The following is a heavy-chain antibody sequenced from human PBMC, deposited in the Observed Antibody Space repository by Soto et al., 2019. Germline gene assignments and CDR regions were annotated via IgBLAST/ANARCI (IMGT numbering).Heavy chain of an antibody. J-gene: IGHJ5*02. CDR1: GFSLSTSGVG. D-gene: IGHD3-10*01. Sequence: QITLKESGPTLVKPTQTLTLTCTFSGFSLSTSGVGVGWIRQPPGKALEWLALIYWDDGKRYSPSLKDRRTIASDPTNNPAVRTMTNLDPVGPATSYCATSDLVSGSYSGIVWFAPWGQATVVTVSS. V-gene: IGHV2-5*02. CDR2: IYWDDGK. CDR3: ATSDLVSGSYSGIVWFAP.